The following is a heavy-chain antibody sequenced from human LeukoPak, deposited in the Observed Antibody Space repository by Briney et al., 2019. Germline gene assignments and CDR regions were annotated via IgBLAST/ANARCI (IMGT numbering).Heavy chain of an antibody. CDR1: GGSLSGYY. CDR3: AIIYGDYSDFDY. CDR2: FTHHGST. J-gene: IGHJ4*02. V-gene: IGHV4-34*01. Sequence: PSETLSLTCAVYGGSLSGYYWGWVRQPPGKGLEWTGEFTHHGSTNYNPSLKSRVTMSVDTSKKQFSLKLSSVTAADTAVYYCAIIYGDYSDFDYWGQGTLVTVSS. D-gene: IGHD4-17*01.